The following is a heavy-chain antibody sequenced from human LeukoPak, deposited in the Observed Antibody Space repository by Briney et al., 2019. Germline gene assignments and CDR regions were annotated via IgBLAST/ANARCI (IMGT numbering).Heavy chain of an antibody. D-gene: IGHD5-18*01. CDR1: GGSFSGYY. Sequence: SETLSLTCAVYGGSFSGYYWSWIRQPPGKGLEWIGEINHSGSTNYNPSLKSRVTISVDTSKNQFSLKLSSVTAADTAVYYCARTRGYSYGKRGDYWGQGTLVTVSS. CDR3: ARTRGYSYGKRGDY. CDR2: INHSGST. J-gene: IGHJ4*02. V-gene: IGHV4-34*01.